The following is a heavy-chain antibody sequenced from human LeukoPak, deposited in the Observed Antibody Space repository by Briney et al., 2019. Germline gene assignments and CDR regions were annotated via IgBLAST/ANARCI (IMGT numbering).Heavy chain of an antibody. J-gene: IGHJ3*02. CDR3: ARGDNSAFDI. Sequence: PGGSLRLSCAASGFTFSNDYMSWIRQAPGKGLEWVASIKQGESERYYVDSVNGRFTISRDNAKNSLYLQMNSLRAEDTAVYYCARGDNSAFDIWGQRTMVTVSS. D-gene: IGHD3-22*01. CDR2: IKQGESER. CDR1: GFTFSNDY. V-gene: IGHV3-7*04.